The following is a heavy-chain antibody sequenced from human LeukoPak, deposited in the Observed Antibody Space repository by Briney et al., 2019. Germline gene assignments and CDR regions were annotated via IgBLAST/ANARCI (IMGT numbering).Heavy chain of an antibody. CDR1: GFTVSSNY. Sequence: GGSLRLSCAASGFTVSSNYMSWVRQAPGKGLEWVSVIYSGGSTYYADSVKGRFTISRDNAKNSLYLQMNSLRAEDTAVYYCARYCSGGSCYWGQGTLVTVSS. J-gene: IGHJ4*02. CDR2: IYSGGST. D-gene: IGHD2-15*01. CDR3: ARYCSGGSCY. V-gene: IGHV3-66*01.